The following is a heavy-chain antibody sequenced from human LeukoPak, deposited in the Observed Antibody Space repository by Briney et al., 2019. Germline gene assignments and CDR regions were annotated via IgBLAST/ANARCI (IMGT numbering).Heavy chain of an antibody. CDR2: IYYSGST. Sequence: SETLSLTCTVSGGSISSGDYSWSWIRQPPGKGLEWIGYIYYSGSTYYNPSLKSRVTISVDTSKNQCSLKLSSVTAADTAVYYCARGPDIVVVPAAIGRLDYWGQGTLVTVSS. V-gene: IGHV4-30-4*01. D-gene: IGHD2-2*01. CDR1: GGSISSGDYS. J-gene: IGHJ4*02. CDR3: ARGPDIVVVPAAIGRLDY.